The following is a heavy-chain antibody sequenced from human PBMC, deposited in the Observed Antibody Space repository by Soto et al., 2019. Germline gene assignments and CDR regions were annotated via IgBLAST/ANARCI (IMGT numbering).Heavy chain of an antibody. CDR3: AKGPRAYPYGMDV. Sequence: QVQLVESGGGVVQPGRSLRLSCAASGFTFSSYGMHWVRQAPGKGLEWVALISYDGSNKYYADSVKGRFTISRDNSKNTLYLQMHSLRAEDTALYYGAKGPRAYPYGMDVWGQGTTVTVSS. CDR2: ISYDGSNK. V-gene: IGHV3-30*18. J-gene: IGHJ6*02. CDR1: GFTFSSYG.